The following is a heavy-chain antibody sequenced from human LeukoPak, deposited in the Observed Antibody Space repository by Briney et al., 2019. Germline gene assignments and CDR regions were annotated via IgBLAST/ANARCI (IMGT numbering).Heavy chain of an antibody. CDR2: IYHTGST. CDR3: ARDRVDILTAFYPRSFHI. D-gene: IGHD3-9*01. V-gene: IGHV4-4*02. Sequence: SETLSLTCAVSGGSITSSHWWSWVRQPPGKGLEWIGEIYHTGSTNYNPSLKSRVTISVDESKSQVSLTLTSVTAADTAVYYCARDRVDILTAFYPRSFHIWGQGTMVTVSS. CDR1: GGSITSSHW. J-gene: IGHJ3*02.